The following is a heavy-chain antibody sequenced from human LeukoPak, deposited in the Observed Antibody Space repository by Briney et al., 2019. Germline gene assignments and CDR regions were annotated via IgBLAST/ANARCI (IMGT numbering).Heavy chain of an antibody. Sequence: GGFLRLSCAASGFTFSSYAMSWVRQAPGKGLEWVSAISGSGGSTYYADSVKGRFTISRDNSKNTLYLQMNSLRAEDTAVYYCAKNALMFSSGWYYYYYMDVWGKGTTVTVSS. D-gene: IGHD6-19*01. J-gene: IGHJ6*03. V-gene: IGHV3-23*01. CDR3: AKNALMFSSGWYYYYYMDV. CDR1: GFTFSSYA. CDR2: ISGSGGST.